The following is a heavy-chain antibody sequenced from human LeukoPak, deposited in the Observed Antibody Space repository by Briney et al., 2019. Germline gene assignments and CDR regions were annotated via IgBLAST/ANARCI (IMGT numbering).Heavy chain of an antibody. Sequence: PGGSLRLSCAASGFTFDDYAMHWVRQAPGKGLEWVSLISANGRSTYYADSMKGRFAISRDNSKGSLYLQLSSLRTEDTALYYYAKDLEVRGVWYFDHWGQGSLVIVSS. V-gene: IGHV3-43*02. CDR3: AKDLEVRGVWYFDH. D-gene: IGHD3-10*01. CDR2: ISANGRST. J-gene: IGHJ4*02. CDR1: GFTFDDYA.